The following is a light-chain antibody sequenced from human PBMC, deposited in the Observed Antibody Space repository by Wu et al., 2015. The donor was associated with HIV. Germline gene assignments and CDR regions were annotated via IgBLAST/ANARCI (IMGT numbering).Light chain of an antibody. J-gene: IGKJ3*01. V-gene: IGKV1-NL1*01. CDR3: HQYYGAPPFT. CDR1: QGITNS. Sequence: DIQMTQSPSSLSASIGDRVTITCRASQGITNSLAWYQQKPGKVPKVLVYAASRLKSGVPSRFSGSGSGTDFTLTISSLQPEDFATYYCHQYYGAPPFTFGPGTXVDIK. CDR2: AAS.